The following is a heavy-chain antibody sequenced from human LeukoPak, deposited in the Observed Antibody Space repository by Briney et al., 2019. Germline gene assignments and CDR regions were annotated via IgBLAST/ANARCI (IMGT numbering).Heavy chain of an antibody. Sequence: GASVKVSCKASEYTFTDYYMHWVRQAPGQGLEWMGWVNPNSGDTDYAQKFQGRVTMTRDTSISTAYMDLSSLRSDDTAMYYCARHYYDSSGPSPFAFDIWGQGTMVTVSS. J-gene: IGHJ3*02. CDR3: ARHYYDSSGPSPFAFDI. D-gene: IGHD3-22*01. CDR1: EYTFTDYY. V-gene: IGHV1-2*02. CDR2: VNPNSGDT.